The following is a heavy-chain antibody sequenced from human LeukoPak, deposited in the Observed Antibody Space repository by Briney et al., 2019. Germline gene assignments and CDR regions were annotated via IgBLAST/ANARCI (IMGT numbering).Heavy chain of an antibody. CDR1: GFTFSRYG. CDR3: ARRAGAYSHPYDY. J-gene: IGHJ4*02. CDR2: ISYDGSNK. V-gene: IGHV3-30*04. D-gene: IGHD4/OR15-4a*01. Sequence: GGSLRLSCAASGFTFSRYGMHWVRQAPGKGLEWVTAISYDGSNKYYADSVKGRFTISRDNSKNTPYLQMNSLRAEDTAVYYCARRAGAYSHPYDYWGQGTLVTVSS.